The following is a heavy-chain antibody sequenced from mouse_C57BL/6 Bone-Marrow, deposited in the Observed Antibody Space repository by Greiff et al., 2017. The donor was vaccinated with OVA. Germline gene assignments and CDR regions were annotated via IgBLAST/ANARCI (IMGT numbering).Heavy chain of an antibody. CDR1: GYSFTDYN. Sequence: EVQLQQSGPELVKPGASVKISCKASGYSFTDYNMNWVKQSNGKSLEWIGVINPIYGTTSYNQKFKGKATLTVDQSSSTAYMQLNSLTSEDSAVYYCAFYYGSSYRYFDVWGTGTTVTVSS. CDR3: AFYYGSSYRYFDV. V-gene: IGHV1-39*01. D-gene: IGHD1-1*01. J-gene: IGHJ1*03. CDR2: INPIYGTT.